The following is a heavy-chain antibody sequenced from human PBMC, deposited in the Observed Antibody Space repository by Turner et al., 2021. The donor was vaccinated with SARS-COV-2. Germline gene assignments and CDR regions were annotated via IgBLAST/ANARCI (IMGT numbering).Heavy chain of an antibody. J-gene: IGHJ6*02. CDR2: ISSSSSYI. D-gene: IGHD2-2*01. CDR1: GFTFSSYS. CDR3: ARDHRPVVVPAAKRAGSYYYGMDV. Sequence: EVQLVESGGGLVKPGGYLRLSCAASGFTFSSYSMNWVRQAPGKGLEWVSSISSSSSYIYYADSVKGRFTISRDNAKNSLYLQMNSLRAEDTAVYYCARDHRPVVVPAAKRAGSYYYGMDVWGQGTTVTVSS. V-gene: IGHV3-21*01.